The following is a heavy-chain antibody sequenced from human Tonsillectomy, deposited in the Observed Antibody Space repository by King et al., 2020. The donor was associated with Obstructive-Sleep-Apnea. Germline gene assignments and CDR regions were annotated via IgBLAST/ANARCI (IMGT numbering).Heavy chain of an antibody. J-gene: IGHJ4*02. CDR2: VSYDGSDT. CDR1: GFTFINYA. Sequence: VQLVESGGGVVQPGRSLRLSCAASGFTFINYALHWVRQTPGKGLEWVAVVSYDGSDTYYADFVKGRFTISRDNSKNTVYLQINSLRAEDTAVYYCARVREVSGIVHDYLWGSWRRSEDFDFWGQGTLVTVSS. V-gene: IGHV3-30*04. D-gene: IGHD3-16*01. CDR3: ARVREVSGIVHDYLWGSWRRSEDFDF.